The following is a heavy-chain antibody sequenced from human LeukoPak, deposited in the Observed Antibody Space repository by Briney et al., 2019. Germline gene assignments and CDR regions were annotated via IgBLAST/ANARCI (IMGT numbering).Heavy chain of an antibody. CDR2: ISGSGGST. J-gene: IGHJ4*02. CDR1: GFTFSSYS. V-gene: IGHV3-23*01. Sequence: GGSLRLSCAASGFTFSSYSMNWVRQAPGKGLEWVSAISGSGGSTYYADSVKGRFTISRDNSKNTLYLQMNSLRAEDTAVYYCAKDSSVYYYDSRSLDYWGQGTLVTVSS. D-gene: IGHD3-22*01. CDR3: AKDSSVYYYDSRSLDY.